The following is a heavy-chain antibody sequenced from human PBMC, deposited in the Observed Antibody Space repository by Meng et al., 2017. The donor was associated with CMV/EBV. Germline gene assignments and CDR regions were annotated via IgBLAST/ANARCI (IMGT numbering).Heavy chain of an antibody. Sequence: GGSLRLSCAASGFTFSNAWMSWVRQAPGKGLEWVGRIKSKTDGGTTDYAAPVKGRFTISRDDLKNTLYLQMNSLKTEDTAVYYCTTESGGSGRRNFDYWGQGTLVTVSS. D-gene: IGHD3-10*01. CDR3: TTESGGSGRRNFDY. J-gene: IGHJ4*02. V-gene: IGHV3-15*01. CDR1: GFTFSNAW. CDR2: IKSKTDGGTT.